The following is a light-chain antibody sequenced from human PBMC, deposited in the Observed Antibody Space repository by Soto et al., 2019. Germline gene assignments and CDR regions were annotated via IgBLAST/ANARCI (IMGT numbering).Light chain of an antibody. CDR2: GAS. J-gene: IGKJ1*01. V-gene: IGKV3-15*01. Sequence: EIVMTPSPATLSASPGERATLSCRASQRVSSNLAWYQQKPGQAPRLXXYGASTRATGIPARFSGSGSETEFTLTISSLQSEDFAVYYCQQYNNWPPWTFGQGTKVDIK. CDR1: QRVSSN. CDR3: QQYNNWPPWT.